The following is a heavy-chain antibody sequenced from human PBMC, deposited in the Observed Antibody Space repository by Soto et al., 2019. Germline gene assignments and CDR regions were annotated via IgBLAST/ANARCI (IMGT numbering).Heavy chain of an antibody. Sequence: QVQLVQSGAEVKKPGASVKVSCKASGYTFTGYYMHWVRQAPGQGLEWMGWINPNSGGTNYAQKFQGRVTMTRDTSISPDYMELRRLRSADTAVYYCARVYRMEAAGTWRWFDPWGQGTLVTVSS. CDR1: GYTFTGYY. CDR3: ARVYRMEAAGTWRWFDP. J-gene: IGHJ5*02. CDR2: INPNSGGT. V-gene: IGHV1-2*02. D-gene: IGHD6-13*01.